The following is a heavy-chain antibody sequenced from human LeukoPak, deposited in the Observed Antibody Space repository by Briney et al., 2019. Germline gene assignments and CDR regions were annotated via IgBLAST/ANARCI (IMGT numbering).Heavy chain of an antibody. J-gene: IGHJ3*02. CDR3: ARDRRYFDWLLSIRDAFDI. D-gene: IGHD3-9*01. Sequence: ASVKVSCKASGYTFASYSITWVRQAPGQGLEWMGWINPYNDIPNYAQTFQGRVTMTTGTSTTTAYMELRSLRSDDTAVYYCARDRRYFDWLLSIRDAFDIWGQGTMVTVSS. CDR1: GYTFASYS. V-gene: IGHV1-18*01. CDR2: INPYNDIP.